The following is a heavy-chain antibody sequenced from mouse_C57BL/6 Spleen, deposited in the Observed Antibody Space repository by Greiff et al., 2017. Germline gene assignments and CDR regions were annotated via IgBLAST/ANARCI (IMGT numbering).Heavy chain of an antibody. CDR1: GFNIKDDY. D-gene: IGHD1-1*01. V-gene: IGHV14-4*01. CDR2: IDPENGDT. J-gene: IGHJ2*01. Sequence: EVQLQQSGAELVRPGASVKLSCTASGFNIKDDYMHWVKQRPEQGLEWIGWIDPENGDTEYASKVQGKATITADTSSNTAYLQLSSLTSEDTAVYYCTTGGTTVSFDYWGQGTTLTVSS. CDR3: TTGGTTVSFDY.